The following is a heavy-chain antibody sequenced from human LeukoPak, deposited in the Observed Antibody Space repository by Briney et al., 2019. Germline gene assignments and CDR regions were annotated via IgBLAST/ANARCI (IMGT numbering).Heavy chain of an antibody. J-gene: IGHJ4*02. CDR2: INPNSGDT. CDR3: ARGPKEYCSGGSCYPTPNNADY. Sequence: ASVKVSCKASGYTFTGYYMHWVRQAPGQGLEWMGWINPNSGDTNYAQKFQGRVTMTRDTSISTAYMELSRLRSDDTAVYYCARGPKEYCSGGSCYPTPNNADYWGQGTLVTVSS. V-gene: IGHV1-2*02. CDR1: GYTFTGYY. D-gene: IGHD2-15*01.